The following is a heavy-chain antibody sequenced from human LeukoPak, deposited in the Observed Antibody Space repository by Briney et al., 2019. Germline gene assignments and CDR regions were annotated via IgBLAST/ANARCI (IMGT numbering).Heavy chain of an antibody. J-gene: IGHJ4*02. V-gene: IGHV3-21*01. CDR1: GFTFSSYS. Sequence: GGSLRLSCAASGFTFSSYSMNWVRQAPGKGLEWVSSISSSSSYIYYADSVKGRFTISRDNAKNSLYLQMNSLRAEDTAVYYCAIQYDLLVTAIRPHYFDYWGQGTLVTVST. CDR2: ISSSSSYI. D-gene: IGHD2-21*02. CDR3: AIQYDLLVTAIRPHYFDY.